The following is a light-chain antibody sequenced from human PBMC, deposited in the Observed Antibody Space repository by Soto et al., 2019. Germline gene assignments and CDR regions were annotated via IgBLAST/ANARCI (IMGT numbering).Light chain of an antibody. CDR2: GAS. Sequence: EIVLSNSPGTLSLSPGEGATLSCRASQSVSSSFLAWYQQKPGQAPRLLIYGASSRATGMPDRFSGSGSGTDFTLTISRLEPGDFAVYYCQQYAISPLTFGGGTKVDI. CDR1: QSVSSSF. J-gene: IGKJ4*01. CDR3: QQYAISPLT. V-gene: IGKV3-20*01.